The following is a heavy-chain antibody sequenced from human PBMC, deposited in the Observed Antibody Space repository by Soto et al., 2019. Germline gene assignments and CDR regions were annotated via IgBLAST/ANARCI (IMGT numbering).Heavy chain of an antibody. CDR3: ASTEDFFDY. CDR2: IFYSGST. CDR1: GVSLTSGTYY. V-gene: IGHV4-31*03. Sequence: SETLSLTCSVSGVSLTSGTYYWSWIRQHPGKGLEWIGYIFYSGSTDYNPSLKSRVNISVDTSKNQFSLKLSSVAAADTAVYYCASTEDFFDYWGQGTLVTVSS. J-gene: IGHJ4*02.